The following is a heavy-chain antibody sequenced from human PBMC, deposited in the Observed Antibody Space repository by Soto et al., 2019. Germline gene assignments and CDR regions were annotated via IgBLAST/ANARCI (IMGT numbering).Heavy chain of an antibody. Sequence: GGSLRLSCAASGFGFSSYWMHWVRQAPGKGLVWVSRTNNDGSATTYADSVRGRFTSFRDNAKNTLFLQMTSLGVEDTAVYYCAREMATISLGAFDIWGEGTMVTVSS. V-gene: IGHV3-74*01. D-gene: IGHD5-12*01. J-gene: IGHJ3*02. CDR2: TNNDGSAT. CDR1: GFGFSSYW. CDR3: AREMATISLGAFDI.